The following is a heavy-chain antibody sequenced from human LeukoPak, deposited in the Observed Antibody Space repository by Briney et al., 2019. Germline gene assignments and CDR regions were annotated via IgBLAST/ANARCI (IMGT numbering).Heavy chain of an antibody. D-gene: IGHD6-13*01. V-gene: IGHV4-59*01. CDR2: IYYSGST. J-gene: IGHJ5*02. CDR3: ATLKIAAAGSGWFDP. Sequence: PSETLSLTRTVSGGSISSYYWSWIRQPPGKGLEWIGYIYYSGSTNYNPSLKSRVTISVDTSKNQFSLKLSSVTAADTAVYYCATLKIAAAGSGWFDPWGQGTLVTVSS. CDR1: GGSISSYY.